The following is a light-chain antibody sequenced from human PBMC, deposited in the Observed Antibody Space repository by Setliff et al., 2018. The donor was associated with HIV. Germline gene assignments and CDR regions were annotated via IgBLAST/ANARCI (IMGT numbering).Light chain of an antibody. CDR2: EVS. J-gene: IGLJ3*02. Sequence: HSVLTQLTSVSGSPGQSITISCTGTSSDVGGYNYVSWYQHRPGKAPKVVIYEVSNRPSGVSNRFSGSKSGNTASLTISGLQAEEEADYYCSSYTSSGTPVFGGGTKVTVL. CDR1: SSDVGGYNY. CDR3: SSYTSSGTPV. V-gene: IGLV2-14*01.